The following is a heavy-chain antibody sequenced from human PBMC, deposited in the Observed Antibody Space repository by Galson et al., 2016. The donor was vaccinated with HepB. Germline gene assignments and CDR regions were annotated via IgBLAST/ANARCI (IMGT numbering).Heavy chain of an antibody. V-gene: IGHV3-23*01. CDR1: GFTFSRYA. CDR2: ITESGEST. CDR3: AKPPYHFWETNDNYFDP. J-gene: IGHJ5*02. Sequence: SLRLSCAASGFTFSRYAMSWVRQAPGKGLEWVSAITESGESTYYADSVKGRVTISRDNSKNTLFLQMNSLRAEDTAVYYWAKPPYHFWETNDNYFDPWGQGTLVTVSS. D-gene: IGHD3-3*01.